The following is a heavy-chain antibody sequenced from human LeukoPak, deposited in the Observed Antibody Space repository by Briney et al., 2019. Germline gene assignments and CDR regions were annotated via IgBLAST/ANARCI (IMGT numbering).Heavy chain of an antibody. CDR3: ARYYYDSSGPLWN. CDR2: IIPIFGTA. D-gene: IGHD3-22*01. CDR1: GGTFSSYA. Sequence: SVKVSCKASGGTFSSYAISWVRQAPGQGLEWMGGIIPIFGTANYAQKFQGRVTITADESTSTAYMELSSLRSEDTAVYYCARYYYDSSGPLWNWGQGTLVTVSS. V-gene: IGHV1-69*13. J-gene: IGHJ4*02.